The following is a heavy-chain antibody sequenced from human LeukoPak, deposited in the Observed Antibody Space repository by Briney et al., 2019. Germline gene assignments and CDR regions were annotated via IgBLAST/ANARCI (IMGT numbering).Heavy chain of an antibody. Sequence: PGGSLRLSCVASGFTVSSNYMSWVRQAPGKGLEWVSVIYSGGSTYYADSVKGRFTISRDNSKNTLYLQMNSLRAEDTAVYYCARNVVVAATDTAPYYYYGMDVWGQGTTVTVSS. CDR2: IYSGGST. CDR3: ARNVVVAATDTAPYYYYGMDV. D-gene: IGHD2-15*01. V-gene: IGHV3-53*01. J-gene: IGHJ6*02. CDR1: GFTVSSNY.